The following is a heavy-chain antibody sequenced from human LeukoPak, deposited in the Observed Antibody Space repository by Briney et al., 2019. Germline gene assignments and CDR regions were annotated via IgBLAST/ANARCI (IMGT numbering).Heavy chain of an antibody. CDR3: AREGCSGGVCYFDY. D-gene: IGHD2-15*01. J-gene: IGHJ4*02. CDR1: GGSISYYY. V-gene: IGHV4-4*07. Sequence: SETLSLTCTVSGGSISYYYWTWIRQPAGKGLEWIGRIYASGNTNYTPSLRSRVTLSIDTSGQQFSLKLSSVTAADTAVYICAREGCSGGVCYFDYWGRGTLVTVSS. CDR2: IYASGNT.